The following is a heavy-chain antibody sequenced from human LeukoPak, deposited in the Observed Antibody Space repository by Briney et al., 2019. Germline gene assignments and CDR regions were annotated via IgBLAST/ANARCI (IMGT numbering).Heavy chain of an antibody. CDR2: IYPGDSDT. CDR1: GYSFTSYW. CDR3: ARTIFGVVTKYNWFDP. V-gene: IGHV5-51*01. D-gene: IGHD3-3*01. Sequence: GESLKISCKGSGYSFTSYWIGWVRQMPGKGLEWMGIIYPGDSDTRCSPSFQGQVTISADKSISTAYLQWSSLKASDTAMYYCARTIFGVVTKYNWFDPWGQGTLVTVSS. J-gene: IGHJ5*02.